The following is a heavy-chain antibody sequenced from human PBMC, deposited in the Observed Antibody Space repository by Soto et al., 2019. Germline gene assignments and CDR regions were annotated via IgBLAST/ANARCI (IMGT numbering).Heavy chain of an antibody. D-gene: IGHD6-6*01. Sequence: GGSLRLSCAASGFTFSSYAMSWVRQAPGKGLEWVSAISGSGGSTYYADSVKGRFTISRDNSKNTLYLQMNSLRAEDTAVYYCAKFPWGIAARTRSAISYFDYWGQGTLVTVSS. CDR1: GFTFSSYA. CDR2: ISGSGGST. J-gene: IGHJ4*02. V-gene: IGHV3-23*01. CDR3: AKFPWGIAARTRSAISYFDY.